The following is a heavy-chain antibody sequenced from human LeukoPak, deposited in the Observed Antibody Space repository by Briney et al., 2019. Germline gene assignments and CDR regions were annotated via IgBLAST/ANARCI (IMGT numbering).Heavy chain of an antibody. Sequence: SETRSLTCAVYGGSFSGYYWSWIRQPPGKGLEWIGEINHSVSTNYNPSLKSRVTISVDTSKSQFSLKLSSVTAADTAVYYCARKTGYSSSWYGYWGQGTLVTVSS. CDR3: ARKTGYSSSWYGY. D-gene: IGHD6-13*01. J-gene: IGHJ4*02. CDR2: INHSVST. V-gene: IGHV4-34*01. CDR1: GGSFSGYY.